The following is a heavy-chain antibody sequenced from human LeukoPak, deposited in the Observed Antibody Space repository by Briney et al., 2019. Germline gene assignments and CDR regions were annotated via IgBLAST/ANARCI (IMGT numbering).Heavy chain of an antibody. CDR1: GGSIGYYY. CDR2: ISNSGSI. V-gene: IGHV4-59*01. Sequence: KPSETLSLTCTVSGGSIGYYYWSWIRQPPGKGLEWIGYISNSGSINCNPSLKSRVTISLDTSKTQFSLKLSSVTAADTAVYYCARDSRSSSWPFYYGIDVWGKGITVTVSS. J-gene: IGHJ6*04. CDR3: ARDSRSSSWPFYYGIDV. D-gene: IGHD6-13*01.